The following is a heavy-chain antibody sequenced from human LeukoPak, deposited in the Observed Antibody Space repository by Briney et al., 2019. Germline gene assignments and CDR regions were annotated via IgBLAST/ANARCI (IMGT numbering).Heavy chain of an antibody. CDR3: VRSVDSSGYYPYYFDY. V-gene: IGHV3-30-3*01. J-gene: IGHJ4*02. CDR2: ISYDGSNK. Sequence: GGSLRLSCAASGFTFSSYAMHWVRQAPGKGLEWVAVISYDGSNKYYADSVKGRFTISRDNSKNTLYLQMNSLRAEDTAVYYCVRSVDSSGYYPYYFDYWGQGTLVTVAS. D-gene: IGHD3-22*01. CDR1: GFTFSSYA.